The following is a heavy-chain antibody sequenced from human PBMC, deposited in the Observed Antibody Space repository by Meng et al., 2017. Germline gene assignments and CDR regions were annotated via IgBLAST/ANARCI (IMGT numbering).Heavy chain of an antibody. CDR3: ARGRTIVATRVAWFDP. CDR1: RGSLVGHQ. CDR2: INHSGST. Sequence: QAGWAALLQRAESLCLPVVIYRGSLVGHQWSWIRQPHGKGLEGIGEINHSGSTNYIPSLKSRVTISVDTSKHQFSLKLSSVTSADTAVYYCARGRTIVATRVAWFDPWGQGTLVTVSS. D-gene: IGHD5-12*01. V-gene: IGHV4-34*01. J-gene: IGHJ5*02.